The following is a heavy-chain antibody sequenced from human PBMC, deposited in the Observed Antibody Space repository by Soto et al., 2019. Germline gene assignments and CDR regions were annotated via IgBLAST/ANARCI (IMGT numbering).Heavy chain of an antibody. D-gene: IGHD1-26*01. J-gene: IGHJ3*02. CDR3: ARLGGAPDAFDI. CDR2: ISSSSSYI. CDR1: GFTFSSYS. Sequence: EVQLVESGGGLVKPGGSLRLSCAASGFTFSSYSMNWVRQAPGKGLEWVSSISSSSSYIYYADSVKGRFTISRDNAKNSLYLQMNSLRAEDTAVYYCARLGGAPDAFDIWGQGTMVTVSS. V-gene: IGHV3-21*01.